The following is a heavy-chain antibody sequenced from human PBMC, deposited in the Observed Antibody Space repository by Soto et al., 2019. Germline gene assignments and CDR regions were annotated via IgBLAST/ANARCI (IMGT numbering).Heavy chain of an antibody. CDR1: GGSVSSGSYY. J-gene: IGHJ4*02. CDR2: IYYSGST. CDR3: ARGAVAGTKLFDY. Sequence: QVQLQESGPGLVKPSETLSLTCTVSGGSVSSGSYYWSWIRQPPGKGLEWIGYIYYSGSTNYKPSLKSRVTISVDTSKNQFSLKLSSVTAADTAVYYCARGAVAGTKLFDYWGQGTLVTVSS. V-gene: IGHV4-61*01. D-gene: IGHD6-19*01.